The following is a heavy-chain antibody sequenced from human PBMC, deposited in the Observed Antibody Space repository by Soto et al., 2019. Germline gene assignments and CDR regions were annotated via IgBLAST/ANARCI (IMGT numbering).Heavy chain of an antibody. CDR3: ARFEVGTTTRDY. CDR2: IHHTGTI. V-gene: IGHV4-34*01. CDR1: GGTFTAYN. Sequence: SETLSLTCAAYGGTFTAYNWNWIRQPPGKGLEWIGEIHHTGTINYNPSFKSRVTISVDTSKNQFSLKMKSVNAADTAVYYCARFEVGTTTRDYWGQGTLVTVSS. J-gene: IGHJ4*02. D-gene: IGHD3-3*01.